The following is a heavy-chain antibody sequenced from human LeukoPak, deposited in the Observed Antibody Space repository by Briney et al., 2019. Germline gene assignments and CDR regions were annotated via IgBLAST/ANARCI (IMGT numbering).Heavy chain of an antibody. D-gene: IGHD6-19*01. J-gene: IGHJ4*02. Sequence: GGSLRLSCAASGFTFSSYAMSWVRQAPGKGLEWVSAISGSGGSTYYADSVKGRFTNSRDNSKNTLYLQMNSLRAEDTAVYYCAAGYSSGWYVRYFDYWGQGTLVTVSS. V-gene: IGHV3-23*01. CDR3: AAGYSSGWYVRYFDY. CDR2: ISGSGGST. CDR1: GFTFSSYA.